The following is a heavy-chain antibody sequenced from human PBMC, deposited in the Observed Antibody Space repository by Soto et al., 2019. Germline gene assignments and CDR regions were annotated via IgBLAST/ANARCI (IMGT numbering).Heavy chain of an antibody. CDR3: ARAVPGGPYYFDY. D-gene: IGHD3-16*01. V-gene: IGHV3-7*05. CDR2: IKQDGSEK. CDR1: GFTFSSYW. Sequence: GGSLRLSCAASGFTFSSYWMSWVRQAPGKGLEWVANIKQDGSEKYYVDSVKGRFTISRDNAKNSLYLQMNSLRAEDTAVYYCARAVPGGPYYFDYWGQGTLVTVSS. J-gene: IGHJ4*02.